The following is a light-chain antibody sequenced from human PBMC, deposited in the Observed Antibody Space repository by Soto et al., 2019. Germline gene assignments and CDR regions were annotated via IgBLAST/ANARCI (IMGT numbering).Light chain of an antibody. V-gene: IGKV3-11*01. J-gene: IGKJ4*01. CDR1: QSVDSY. CDR2: DAS. CDR3: QQHNNRFT. Sequence: ETVLTQSPPTLSLSPGERATLSCRASQSVDSYLAWYQQKPGQAPRLLIFDASNRATGIPARCSGSGSGTDFTLNISSLEPEDFAVDYCQQHNNRFTFGGGTKVEIK.